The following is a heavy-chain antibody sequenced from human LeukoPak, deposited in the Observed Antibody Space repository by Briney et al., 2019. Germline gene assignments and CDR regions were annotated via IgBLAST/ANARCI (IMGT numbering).Heavy chain of an antibody. J-gene: IGHJ4*02. V-gene: IGHV4-34*01. D-gene: IGHD6-13*01. CDR3: ASGSAAGFDY. CDR1: GGSFSGYY. Sequence: SETLSLTCAVYGGSFSGYYWSWSRQPPGKGLEWIGEINHSGSTNYNPSLKSRVTISVDTSKNQFSLKLSSVTAADTAVYYCASGSAAGFDYWGQGTLVTVSS. CDR2: INHSGST.